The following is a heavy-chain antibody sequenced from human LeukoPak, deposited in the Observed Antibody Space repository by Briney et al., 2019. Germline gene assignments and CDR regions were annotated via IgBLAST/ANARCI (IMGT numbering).Heavy chain of an antibody. J-gene: IGHJ1*01. CDR1: GGSISSYY. CDR3: ASTRYCSSTSCYWAEYFQH. CDR2: IYYSGST. Sequence: SETLSLTCTVSGGSISSYYWSWIRQPPGKGLEWIGYIYYSGSTNYNPSLKSRVTISVDTSKNQFSLKLSSVTAADTAVYYCASTRYCSSTSCYWAEYFQHWGQGTLVTVSS. V-gene: IGHV4-59*01. D-gene: IGHD2-2*01.